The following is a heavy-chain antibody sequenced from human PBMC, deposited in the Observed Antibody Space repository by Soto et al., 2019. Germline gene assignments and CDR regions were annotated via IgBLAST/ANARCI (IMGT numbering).Heavy chain of an antibody. CDR1: GGSISSSNW. J-gene: IGHJ5*02. V-gene: IGHV4-4*02. Sequence: LALTCAVSGGSISSSNWWSWARQPPGKGLEWIGEIYHSGSTNYNPSLKSRVTISVDKSKNQFSLKLSSVTAADTAVYYCARKDIVLVPAAFNWFDPWGQGTLVTVSS. CDR2: IYHSGST. D-gene: IGHD2-2*01. CDR3: ARKDIVLVPAAFNWFDP.